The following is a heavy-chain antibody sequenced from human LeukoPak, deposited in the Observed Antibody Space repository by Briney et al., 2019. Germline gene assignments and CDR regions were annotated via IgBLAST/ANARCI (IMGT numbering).Heavy chain of an antibody. Sequence: GGSLRLSCAASGFTFSSYGMHWVRQAPGKGLEWVAVISYDGSNKYYADSVKGRFTISRDNSKNTLYLQMNSLRAEDTAVYYRAKPPWTGTPAFDIWGQGTMVTVSS. CDR2: ISYDGSNK. V-gene: IGHV3-30*18. J-gene: IGHJ3*02. CDR3: AKPPWTGTPAFDI. D-gene: IGHD1-1*01. CDR1: GFTFSSYG.